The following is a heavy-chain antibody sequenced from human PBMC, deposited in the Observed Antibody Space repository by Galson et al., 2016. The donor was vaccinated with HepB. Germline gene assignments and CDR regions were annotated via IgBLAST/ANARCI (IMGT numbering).Heavy chain of an antibody. J-gene: IGHJ5*02. CDR1: GFIFSNYG. Sequence: SLRLSCAASGFIFSNYGMHWVRQAPGKGLEWVAVISHDGSSEDYVDSVKGRFTISRDNSKNTLYLQMNSLRPEDTAVYYCANLRTTVLTAGFDPWAREPWSPSPQ. D-gene: IGHD4-23*01. CDR3: ANLRTTVLTAGFDP. CDR2: ISHDGSSE. V-gene: IGHV3-30*18.